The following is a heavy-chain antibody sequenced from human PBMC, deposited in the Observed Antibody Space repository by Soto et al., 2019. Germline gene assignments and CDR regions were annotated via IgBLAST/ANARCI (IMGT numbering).Heavy chain of an antibody. V-gene: IGHV1-18*04. CDR1: GYTFTGYY. CDR3: ARDRLPLGELSPGEY. J-gene: IGHJ4*02. CDR2: NR. D-gene: IGHD3-16*02. Sequence: GASVKFSCTASGYTFTGYYMHWVRQAPGQGLEWMGYNRNYVQKFQGRVTMTTDTATSTAYMELRSLRSDDTAVYYCARDRLPLGELSPGEYWGQGTVVTVSS.